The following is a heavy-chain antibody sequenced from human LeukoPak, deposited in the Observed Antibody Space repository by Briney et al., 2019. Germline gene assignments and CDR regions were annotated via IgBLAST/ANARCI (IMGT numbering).Heavy chain of an antibody. V-gene: IGHV3-30*18. Sequence: PGRSLRLSCAASGFIFSNYGMHWVRQAPGQGLEWVALISSDGSNESSADSVKGRFTVSRDNSKNTVYLQMNSLRAEDTAVYYCAKSRGTSLSQYFQHWGQGALVTVSS. J-gene: IGHJ1*01. CDR1: GFIFSNYG. CDR3: AKSRGTSLSQYFQH. CDR2: ISSDGSNE. D-gene: IGHD3-16*02.